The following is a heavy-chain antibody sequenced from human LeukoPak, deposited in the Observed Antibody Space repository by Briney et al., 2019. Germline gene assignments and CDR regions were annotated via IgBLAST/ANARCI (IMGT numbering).Heavy chain of an antibody. Sequence: GGSLRLSGAASGFTFSSYWMHWVRQSPGKGLVWVSGINSDGSSTSYAVSVKGRFTISRDNAKNTVYLQMNSLRAEDTAVYHCATSRTFDYWGQGTLVTVSS. CDR2: INSDGSST. J-gene: IGHJ4*02. CDR3: ATSRTFDY. CDR1: GFTFSSYW. V-gene: IGHV3-74*01.